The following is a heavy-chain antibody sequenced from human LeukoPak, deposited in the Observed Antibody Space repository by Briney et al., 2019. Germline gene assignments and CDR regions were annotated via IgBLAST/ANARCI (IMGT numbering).Heavy chain of an antibody. V-gene: IGHV3-7*03. Sequence: GGSLRLSCAASEFTFTNYWMSWVRQAPGKGLEWVANIKQDGSEKYYVDSVKGRFTISRDNTKNSLYLQMNSLTAEDTAVYYCARARPLDYGGPFDNWGQGTMVTVSS. D-gene: IGHD4-23*01. CDR1: EFTFTNYW. CDR2: IKQDGSEK. J-gene: IGHJ3*02. CDR3: ARARPLDYGGPFDN.